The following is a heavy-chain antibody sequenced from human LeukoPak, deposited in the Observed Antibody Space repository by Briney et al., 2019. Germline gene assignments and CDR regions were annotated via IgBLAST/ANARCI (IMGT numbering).Heavy chain of an antibody. Sequence: GASVKVSCKASGYTFTGYYMHWVRQAPGQGLEWMGWINPNTGGTNYAQNFQGRVTMTTDTSITTAYMVLTSLRSDDTAVYYCARDFQNNKWYGGPGYYFDFWGQGTLVTVSS. CDR1: GYTFTGYY. CDR2: INPNTGGT. V-gene: IGHV1-2*02. D-gene: IGHD1-26*01. J-gene: IGHJ4*02. CDR3: ARDFQNNKWYGGPGYYFDF.